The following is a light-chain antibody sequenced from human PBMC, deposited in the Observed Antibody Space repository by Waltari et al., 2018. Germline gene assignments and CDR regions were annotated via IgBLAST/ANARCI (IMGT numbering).Light chain of an antibody. Sequence: QSALSQPASVSGSPGQSLTITCTGASTDLASYNLVAWYQHHPNRAPKLIIYEATKRASGISHRVSGAKSGATASLRISGLQADDEADYYCCSYTGSSTSYGCGGGTKVTVL. CDR3: CSYTGSSTSYG. CDR1: STDLASYNL. V-gene: IGLV2-23*01. J-gene: IGLJ1*01. CDR2: EAT.